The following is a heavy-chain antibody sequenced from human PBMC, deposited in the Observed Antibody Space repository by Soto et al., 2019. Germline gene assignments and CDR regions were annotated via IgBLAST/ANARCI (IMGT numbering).Heavy chain of an antibody. Sequence: QVQLVESGGGVVQPGRSLRLSCAASGFTFSSYAMHWVRQAPGKGLEWVAVISYDGSNKYYADSVKGRFTISRDNSKNTLYLQMNSLRAEDTVVYYCARVPLTFRCSGGSCYGGMDVWGQGTTVTVSS. D-gene: IGHD2-15*01. V-gene: IGHV3-30-3*01. CDR3: ARVPLTFRCSGGSCYGGMDV. CDR2: ISYDGSNK. J-gene: IGHJ6*02. CDR1: GFTFSSYA.